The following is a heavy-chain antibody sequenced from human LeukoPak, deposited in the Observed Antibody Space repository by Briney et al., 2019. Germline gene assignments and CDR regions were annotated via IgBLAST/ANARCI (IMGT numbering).Heavy chain of an antibody. V-gene: IGHV3-74*01. CDR2: FHGNVSRT. CDR1: GFSFSTYW. CDR3: IRDFGSVGATNAFDI. D-gene: IGHD1-26*01. Sequence: PRGSLRLSCVDSGFSFSTYWMHLLRQASVKRLDLVSWFHGNVSRTSYVEPVKGRFTISRDNDKNTVYLQMNSLRVGDTAVYYCIRDFGSVGATNAFDIWGQGTMVTVSS. J-gene: IGHJ3*02.